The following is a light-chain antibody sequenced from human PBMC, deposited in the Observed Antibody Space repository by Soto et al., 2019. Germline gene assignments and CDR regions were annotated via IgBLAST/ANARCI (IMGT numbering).Light chain of an antibody. J-gene: IGKJ4*01. Sequence: EIVLTQSPGTLSLSPGERATLSCRASQSVSNSYSGWYQQKPGQAPRLLIYGASSRATGIPDRFSGSGSGTDFTLTISRLEPEDFAVYYCQHYGSSFGGGTKVEIK. CDR3: QHYGSS. CDR1: QSVSNSY. CDR2: GAS. V-gene: IGKV3-20*01.